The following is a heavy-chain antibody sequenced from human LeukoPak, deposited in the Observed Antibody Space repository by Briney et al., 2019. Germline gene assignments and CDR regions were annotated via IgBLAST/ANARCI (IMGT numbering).Heavy chain of an antibody. J-gene: IGHJ2*01. CDR2: ISYDGSNK. Sequence: GRSLRLSCAASGFTFSSYAMHWVRQAPGKGLEWVAVISYDGSNKYYADSVKGRFTISRDNSKNTLYLQMNSLRAEDTAVYYCATSHGWYFDLWGRGTLVTVSS. CDR1: GFTFSSYA. CDR3: ATSHGWYFDL. V-gene: IGHV3-30-3*01.